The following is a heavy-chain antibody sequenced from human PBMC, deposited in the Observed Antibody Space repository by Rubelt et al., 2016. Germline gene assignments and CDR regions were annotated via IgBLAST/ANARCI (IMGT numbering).Heavy chain of an antibody. Sequence: QVQLMESGGGVVQPGRSLRLSCETSGFPSDRYALNWVRQAPGKGLEWVAIISFDGSLNHYADYVKGRFTISRDNAKNTLYLQMSSLRAEDTAVYYCTMDTVGRRDDWGQGTLVTVSS. D-gene: IGHD5-18*01. V-gene: IGHV3-30*04. CDR3: TMDTVGRRDD. CDR1: GFPSDRYA. CDR2: ISFDGSLN. J-gene: IGHJ4*02.